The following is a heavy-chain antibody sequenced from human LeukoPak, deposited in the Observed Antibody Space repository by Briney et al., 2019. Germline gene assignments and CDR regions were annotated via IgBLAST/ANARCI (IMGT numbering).Heavy chain of an antibody. CDR3: ARGMVQGVIGFIFDY. D-gene: IGHD3-10*01. CDR2: ISYDGSNK. CDR1: GFTFSSYS. Sequence: GGSLRLSCAASGFTFSSYSMHWVRQAPGKGLEWVAVISYDGSNKYYVDSVKGRFTISRDNSKNTLYLQMNSLRAEDTAVYYCARGMVQGVIGFIFDYWGQGTPVTVSS. J-gene: IGHJ4*02. V-gene: IGHV3-30*04.